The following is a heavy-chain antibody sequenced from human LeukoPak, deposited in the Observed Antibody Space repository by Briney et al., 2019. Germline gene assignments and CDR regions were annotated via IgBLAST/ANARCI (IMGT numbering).Heavy chain of an antibody. CDR1: GFTFSSYG. CDR2: ISYDGSNK. V-gene: IGHV3-30*18. D-gene: IGHD3-22*01. J-gene: IGHJ4*02. CDR3: AKDYYDSSGSSDY. Sequence: GGSLGLSCAPSGFTFSSYGMHWVRQAPGKGLEWVAVISYDGSNKYYADSVKGRFTISRDNSKNTLYLQMNSLRAEDTAVYYCAKDYYDSSGSSDYWGQGTLVTVSS.